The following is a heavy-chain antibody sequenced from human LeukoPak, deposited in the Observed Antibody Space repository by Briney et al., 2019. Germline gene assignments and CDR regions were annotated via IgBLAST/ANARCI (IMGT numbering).Heavy chain of an antibody. Sequence: GESLKISRKGSGYSFTSYWIGWVRQMPGKGLEWVGIIYPGDSDTRYSPSFQGQVTISADKSISTAYLQWSSLKASDTAMYYCASTFRKWYYYDSSGRDAFDIWGQGTMVTVSS. CDR2: IYPGDSDT. CDR1: GYSFTSYW. V-gene: IGHV5-51*01. J-gene: IGHJ3*02. D-gene: IGHD3-22*01. CDR3: ASTFRKWYYYDSSGRDAFDI.